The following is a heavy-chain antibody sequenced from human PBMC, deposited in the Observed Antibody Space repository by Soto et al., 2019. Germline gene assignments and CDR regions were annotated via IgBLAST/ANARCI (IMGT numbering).Heavy chain of an antibody. V-gene: IGHV4-31*03. D-gene: IGHD2-15*01. CDR3: ARDADDCSGGSCYGTHFDY. CDR2: IYYSGST. CDR1: GGSISSGGYY. J-gene: IGHJ4*02. Sequence: SETLSLTCTVSGGSISSGGYYWSWIRQHPGKGLEWIGYIYYSGSTYYNPSLKSRVTISVDTSKNQFSLKLSSVTAADTAVYYCARDADDCSGGSCYGTHFDYWGQGTLVTVSS.